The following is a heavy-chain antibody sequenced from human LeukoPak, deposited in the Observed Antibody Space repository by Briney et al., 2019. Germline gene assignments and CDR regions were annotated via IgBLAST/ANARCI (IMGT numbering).Heavy chain of an antibody. Sequence: GGSLRLSCAASGFTFGSYAMYWVRQAPGKGLEWVSGIFGRGGSAHYADSVKGRFTISRDNSKNTVYLQMDSLRAEDTAIYYCAKTTTGYSSGRYPAWPIDYWGQGTLVT. CDR1: GFTFGSYA. CDR2: IFGRGGSA. D-gene: IGHD2-15*01. CDR3: AKTTTGYSSGRYPAWPIDY. J-gene: IGHJ4*02. V-gene: IGHV3-23*01.